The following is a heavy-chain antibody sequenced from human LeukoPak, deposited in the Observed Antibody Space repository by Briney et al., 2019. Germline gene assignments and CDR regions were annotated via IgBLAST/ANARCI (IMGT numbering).Heavy chain of an antibody. CDR2: IYRTGIS. V-gene: IGHV4-34*01. J-gene: IGHJ4*02. CDR1: GGSFSGYY. Sequence: SETLSLTCAVYGGSFSGYYWSWIRQSPGKGLEWIGEIYRTGISNYNPSLKSRVSLSVDTSKNQFSLKLTSLTVADTAVYYCARVHCPNGVSHSTFDFWSQGTLVTVSS. CDR3: ARVHCPNGVSHSTFDF. D-gene: IGHD2-8*01.